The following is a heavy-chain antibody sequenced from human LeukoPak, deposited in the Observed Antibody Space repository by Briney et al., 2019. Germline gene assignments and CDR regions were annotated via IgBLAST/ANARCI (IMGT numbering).Heavy chain of an antibody. V-gene: IGHV3-66*01. CDR3: ARDSHKGF. CDR2: IYSGGGI. Sequence: PGGSLRLSCAVSGFSVSSNYMSWVRQAPGKGLEWASVIYSGGGIYYADSVKGRFTSSRDSSKNMMYLQLNSLRVEDTAVYFCARDSHKGFWGQGALVTVSS. J-gene: IGHJ4*02. CDR1: GFSVSSNY.